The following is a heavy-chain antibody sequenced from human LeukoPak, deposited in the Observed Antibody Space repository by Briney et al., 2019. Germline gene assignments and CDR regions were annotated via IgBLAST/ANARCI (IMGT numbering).Heavy chain of an antibody. CDR2: ISSSSSYI. J-gene: IGHJ3*02. Sequence: PGGSLGLSCAASGFTVSSNYMSWVRQAPGKGLEWVSSISSSSSYIYYADSVKGRFTISRDNAKNSLYLQMNSLRAEDTALYYCAKDIATVNTYAFNMWGQGTMVTVSS. V-gene: IGHV3-21*04. CDR3: AKDIATVNTYAFNM. CDR1: GFTVSSNY. D-gene: IGHD4-17*01.